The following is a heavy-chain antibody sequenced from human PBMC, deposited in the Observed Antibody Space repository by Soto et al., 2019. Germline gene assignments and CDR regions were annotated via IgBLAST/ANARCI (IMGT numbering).Heavy chain of an antibody. CDR3: ARDATGVSGPDY. V-gene: IGHV3-7*05. J-gene: IGHJ4*02. CDR2: IKQDGSEK. Sequence: EVQLVESGGGLVQPGGSLRLSCAASGFTFSRYWMSWVRQAPGKGLEWVANIKQDGSEKYHVDSVKGRFTLSRDNAKNSVYLQMDSLRAEDTAVYYCARDATGVSGPDYWGQGTLVTVSS. D-gene: IGHD6-19*01. CDR1: GFTFSRYW.